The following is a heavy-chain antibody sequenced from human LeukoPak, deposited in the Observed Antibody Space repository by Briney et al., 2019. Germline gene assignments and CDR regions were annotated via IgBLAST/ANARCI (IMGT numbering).Heavy chain of an antibody. CDR3: PRVSGWYFGKPGSFDY. D-gene: IGHD6-19*01. V-gene: IGHV3-7*04. CDR2: IKQDGSEK. J-gene: IGHJ4*02. Sequence: GGSLRLSCAASGFTFSSYWMSWVRQAPGKGLEWVANIKQDGSEKYYVDSVKGRFTISRDNAKNSLYLQMNSLRAEDTAVYYCPRVSGWYFGKPGSFDYWGQGTLVTVSS. CDR1: GFTFSSYW.